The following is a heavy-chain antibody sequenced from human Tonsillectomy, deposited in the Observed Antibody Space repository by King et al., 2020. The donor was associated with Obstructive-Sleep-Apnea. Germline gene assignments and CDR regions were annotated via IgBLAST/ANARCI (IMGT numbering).Heavy chain of an antibody. V-gene: IGHV3-30*18. CDR3: AKSRYFDWLLEHFDY. CDR1: GFTFRTYC. CDR2: ISYDGTNK. J-gene: IGHJ4*02. D-gene: IGHD3-9*01. Sequence: VQLVESGGGVVQPGRSLRLSCAASGFTFRTYCMHWVRQAPGKGLEWVAVISYDGTNKYCEDSVKGRFTISRDNSQNTLYLQMNSLRVEDTAVYYCAKSRYFDWLLEHFDYWGQGTLVTVSS.